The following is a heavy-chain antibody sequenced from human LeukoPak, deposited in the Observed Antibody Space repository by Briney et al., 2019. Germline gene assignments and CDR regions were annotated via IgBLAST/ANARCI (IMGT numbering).Heavy chain of an antibody. CDR2: INHSGST. CDR3: ARGGSGDIVVVPAAIYFDP. Sequence: PSQTLSLTCTVSGGSISSGDYYWSWIRQPPGKGLEWIGEINHSGSTNYNPSLKSRVTISVDTSKNQFSLKLSSVTAADTAVYYCARGGSGDIVVVPAAIYFDPWGQGTLVTVSS. V-gene: IGHV4-30-4*08. D-gene: IGHD2-2*01. J-gene: IGHJ5*02. CDR1: GGSISSGDYY.